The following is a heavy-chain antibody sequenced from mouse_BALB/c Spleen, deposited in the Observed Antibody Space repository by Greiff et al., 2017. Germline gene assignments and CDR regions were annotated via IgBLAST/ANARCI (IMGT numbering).Heavy chain of an antibody. J-gene: IGHJ3*01. D-gene: IGHD4-1*01. V-gene: IGHV5-12-1*01. CDR1: GFAFSSYD. CDR2: ISSGGGST. CDR3: ASTGTGGFAY. Sequence: EVKVEESGGGLVKPGGSLKLSCAASGFAFSSYDMSWVRQTPEKRLEWVAYISSGGGSTYYPDTVKGRFTISRDNAKNTLYLQMSSLKSEDTAMYYCASTGTGGFAYWGQGTLVTVSA.